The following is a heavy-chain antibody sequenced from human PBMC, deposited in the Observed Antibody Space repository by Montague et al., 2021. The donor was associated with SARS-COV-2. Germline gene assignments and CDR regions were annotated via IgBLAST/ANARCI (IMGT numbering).Heavy chain of an antibody. CDR2: IGTAGDT. D-gene: IGHD5-18*01. Sequence: SLRLSCAASGFTFSSYDMHWVRQATGKGLEWVSAIGTAGDTYYPGSVTGRFTISRENAKNSLHLQMNSLRAGDTAVYYCARGDTAMVRGYYYYGMDVWGQGTTVTVSS. V-gene: IGHV3-13*04. CDR1: GFTFSSYD. CDR3: ARGDTAMVRGYYYYGMDV. J-gene: IGHJ6*02.